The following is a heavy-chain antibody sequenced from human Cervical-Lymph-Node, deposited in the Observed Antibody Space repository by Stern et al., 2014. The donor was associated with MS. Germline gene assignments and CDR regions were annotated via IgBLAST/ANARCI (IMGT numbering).Heavy chain of an antibody. V-gene: IGHV1-46*01. CDR3: AREVAGHRLGMMDV. Sequence: QVQLVQSGAEVKKPGASVKVSCRASGYTFTSYYMHWVRQAPGQGLEWMAIINPSGGSTSYAQKFQGRGTMTRDTSTSTVYMELSSLRSEDTAVYYCAREVAGHRLGMMDVWGQGTTVTVSS. CDR2: INPSGGST. D-gene: IGHD6-19*01. J-gene: IGHJ6*02. CDR1: GYTFTSYY.